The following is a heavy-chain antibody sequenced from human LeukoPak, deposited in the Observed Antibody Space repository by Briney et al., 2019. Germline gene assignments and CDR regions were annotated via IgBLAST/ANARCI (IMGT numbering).Heavy chain of an antibody. CDR2: VSYDGSYK. CDR1: GFTFRNYA. CDR3: ARDEIYYDILTGYRHFDY. D-gene: IGHD3-9*01. Sequence: PGGSLRLSCAASGFTFRNYAIHWVRQAPGKGLEWVAVVSYDGSYKDYADSVKGRFTISRDNSRNTLYLQMNSLRAQDTAVYYCARDEIYYDILTGYRHFDYWGPGNPGHRLL. V-gene: IGHV3-30*04. J-gene: IGHJ4*02.